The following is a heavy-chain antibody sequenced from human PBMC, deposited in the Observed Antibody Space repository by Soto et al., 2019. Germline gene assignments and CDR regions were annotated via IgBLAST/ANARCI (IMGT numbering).Heavy chain of an antibody. J-gene: IGHJ5*02. V-gene: IGHV1-69*06. D-gene: IGHD6-13*01. CDR1: GGTFSNHL. Sequence: SVKVSCKASGGTFSNHLISWVRQAPGQGLEWMGTIISLFGTLNYAQKLQGRVTLSADRSTSTAYMELRSLRFDDTAVYYCARDKTKGSSSRSPVGPWGQGTLVTVSS. CDR2: IISLFGTL. CDR3: ARDKTKGSSSRSPVGP.